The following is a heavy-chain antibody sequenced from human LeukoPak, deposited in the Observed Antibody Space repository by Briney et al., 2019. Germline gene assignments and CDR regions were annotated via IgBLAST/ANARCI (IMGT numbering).Heavy chain of an antibody. J-gene: IGHJ6*03. CDR2: MNPNSGNT. D-gene: IGHD6-13*01. CDR3: ARGGDLTGIAGNYYYYYMDV. CDR1: GYTFTSYD. V-gene: IGHV1-8*03. Sequence: ASVKVSCKASGYTFTSYDINWVRQATGQGLEWMGWMNPNSGNTGYAQKFQGRVTITRNTSISTAYMELSSLRSEDTAVYYCARGGDLTGIAGNYYYYYMDVWGKGTTVTISS.